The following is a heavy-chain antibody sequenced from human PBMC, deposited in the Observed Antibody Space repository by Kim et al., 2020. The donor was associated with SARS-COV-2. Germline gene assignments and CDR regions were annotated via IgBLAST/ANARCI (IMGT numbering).Heavy chain of an antibody. CDR3: ARWPPLIAAAGPDY. J-gene: IGHJ4*02. V-gene: IGHV5-51*01. Sequence: SPSFQGQVTISADKSISTAYLQWSSLKASDTAMYYCARWPPLIAAAGPDYWGQGTLVTVSS. D-gene: IGHD6-13*01.